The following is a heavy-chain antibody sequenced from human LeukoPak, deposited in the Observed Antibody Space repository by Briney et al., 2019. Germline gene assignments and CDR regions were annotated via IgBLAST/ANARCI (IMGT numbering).Heavy chain of an antibody. CDR2: IYYSGST. CDR1: GGSISSYY. Sequence: SSETLSLTSTVSGGSISSYYRSWIRQPPGEGLEWIGYIYYSGSTNYNPSLKSRVTISVDTSKNQFSLKLSSVTAADTAVYYCERDAEVSFFGTGHYMDVWGKGTTVTVSS. J-gene: IGHJ6*03. CDR3: ERDAEVSFFGTGHYMDV. D-gene: IGHD7-27*01. V-gene: IGHV4-59*01.